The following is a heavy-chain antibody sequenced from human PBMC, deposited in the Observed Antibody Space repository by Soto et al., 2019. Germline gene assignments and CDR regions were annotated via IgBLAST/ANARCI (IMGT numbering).Heavy chain of an antibody. CDR2: IFWNDER. D-gene: IGHD1-26*01. J-gene: IGHJ4*02. CDR1: GFSLSKARMG. V-gene: IGHV2-26*01. CDR3: ARALREGLPIYYFDS. Sequence: QVILKESGPVLVKPTETLTLTCSVSGFSLSKARMGVSWIRQPPGKALEWLAHIFWNDERSYNTSLKSRLTISRDTSQSQVVLTMTNVDPVDTGTYFCARALREGLPIYYFDSWGQGTLVTVSS.